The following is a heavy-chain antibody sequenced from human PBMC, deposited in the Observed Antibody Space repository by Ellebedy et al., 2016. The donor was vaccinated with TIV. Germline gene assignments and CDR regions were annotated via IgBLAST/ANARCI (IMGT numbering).Heavy chain of an antibody. V-gene: IGHV3-11*03. CDR2: ITSSSNT. CDR1: GFKFSDYQ. D-gene: IGHD3-22*01. J-gene: IGHJ4*02. CDR3: PRGSAYYNY. Sequence: PGGSLRLSCAASGFKFSDYQMSWIRQAPGKGLEWFSYITSSSNTNYADSVKGRFTVSRDNSKNTLYLQMNSLRAEDTAIYYCPRGSAYYNYWGQGTLVTVSS.